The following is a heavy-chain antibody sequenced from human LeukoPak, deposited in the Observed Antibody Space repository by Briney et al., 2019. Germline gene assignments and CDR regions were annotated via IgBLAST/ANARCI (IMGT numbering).Heavy chain of an antibody. CDR3: AKGRFNSGYVGYFDI. Sequence: GGSLRLSCSASGFTFSSYGMHWVRQAPGKGLEWVAVISYDGSNKYYADSVKGRFTISRDNSKNTLYLQMNSLRTEDTAVYYCAKGRFNSGYVGYFDIWGQGTMVTVSS. V-gene: IGHV3-30*18. CDR2: ISYDGSNK. CDR1: GFTFSSYG. D-gene: IGHD5-12*01. J-gene: IGHJ3*02.